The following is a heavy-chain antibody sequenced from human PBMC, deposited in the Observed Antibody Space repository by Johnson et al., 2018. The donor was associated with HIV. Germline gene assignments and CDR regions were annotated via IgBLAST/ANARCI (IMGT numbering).Heavy chain of an antibody. V-gene: IGHV3-7*04. CDR2: IKQDGSEK. CDR1: GFSFSNYW. J-gene: IGHJ3*02. CDR3: ARGRGALDI. Sequence: VQLVESGGGVVQPGRSLRLSCAASGFSFSNYWMTWVRQAPGKGLEWVANIKQDGSEKYYVDSVKDRLTISRDNGKNSLYLQMNSLRAGDTAVYYGARGRGALDIWGQGTMVTVSS. D-gene: IGHD3-16*01.